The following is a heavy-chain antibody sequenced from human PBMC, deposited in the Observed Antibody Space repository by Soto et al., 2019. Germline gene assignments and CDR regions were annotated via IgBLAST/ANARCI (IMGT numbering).Heavy chain of an antibody. CDR1: GDSVSSDSAA. Sequence: SQTLSLTCAISGDSVSSDSAAWNWTRQSPTRGLEWLGRTYYRSKWYNDYAVSVKSRITINPDTSKNQFSLQLNSVTPEDTAVYCCARGAYCSGGSCYWWFDPWGQGTLVTVSS. J-gene: IGHJ5*02. CDR3: ARGAYCSGGSCYWWFDP. V-gene: IGHV6-1*01. D-gene: IGHD2-15*01. CDR2: TYYRSKWYN.